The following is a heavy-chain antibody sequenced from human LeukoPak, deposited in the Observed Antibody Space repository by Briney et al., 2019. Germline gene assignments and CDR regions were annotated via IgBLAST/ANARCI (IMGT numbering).Heavy chain of an antibody. Sequence: GGSLRLSCAASGFTFSSYAMHWVRRAPGKGLEWVAVISYDGSNKYYADSVKGRFTIFRDNSKNTLYLQMNSLRAEDTAVYYCASLIAAAAPDAFDIWGQGTMVTVSS. CDR2: ISYDGSNK. D-gene: IGHD6-13*01. V-gene: IGHV3-30-3*01. CDR3: ASLIAAAAPDAFDI. J-gene: IGHJ3*02. CDR1: GFTFSSYA.